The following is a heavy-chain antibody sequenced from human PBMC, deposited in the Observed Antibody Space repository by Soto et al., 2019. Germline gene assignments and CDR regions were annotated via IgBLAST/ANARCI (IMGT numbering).Heavy chain of an antibody. J-gene: IGHJ5*02. CDR2: IYWDDDK. Sequence: VSGPTLVNPTQTLTLTCTFSGFSLSTSGVGVGWIRQPPGKALEWLALIYWDDDKRYSPSLKSRLTITKDTSKNQVVLTMTNMDPVDTATYYCAHSPGYYDFWSGYYNWFDPWGQGTLVTVSS. V-gene: IGHV2-5*02. D-gene: IGHD3-3*01. CDR3: AHSPGYYDFWSGYYNWFDP. CDR1: GFSLSTSGVG.